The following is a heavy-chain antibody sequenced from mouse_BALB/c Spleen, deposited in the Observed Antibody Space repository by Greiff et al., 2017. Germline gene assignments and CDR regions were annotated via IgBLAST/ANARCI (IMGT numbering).Heavy chain of an antibody. V-gene: IGHV1-55*01. CDR1: GYNFTSYW. J-gene: IGHJ4*01. CDR3: TPYYYYAMDY. Sequence: QVQLQQPGAELVKPGTSVKLSCKASGYNFTSYWMHWVKQRPGQGLEWIGNIYPGSGSTNYDEKFKSKATLTVDTSSSTAYMQLSSLTSEDSAVYYCTPYYYYAMDYWGQGTSVTVSA. CDR2: IYPGSGST. D-gene: IGHD2-10*01.